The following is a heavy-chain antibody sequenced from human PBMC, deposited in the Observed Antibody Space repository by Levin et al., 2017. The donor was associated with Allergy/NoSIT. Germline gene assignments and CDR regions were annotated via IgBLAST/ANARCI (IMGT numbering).Heavy chain of an antibody. CDR3: ARGESVGDYSNHNWFDP. J-gene: IGHJ5*02. CDR2: IYYSGST. Sequence: SQTLSLTCTVSGGSISSGGYYWSWIRQHPGKGLEWIGYIYYSGSTYYNPSLKSRVTISVDTSKNQFSLKLSSVTAADTAVYYCARGESVGDYSNHNWFDPWGQGTLVTVSS. D-gene: IGHD4-11*01. V-gene: IGHV4-31*03. CDR1: GGSISSGGYY.